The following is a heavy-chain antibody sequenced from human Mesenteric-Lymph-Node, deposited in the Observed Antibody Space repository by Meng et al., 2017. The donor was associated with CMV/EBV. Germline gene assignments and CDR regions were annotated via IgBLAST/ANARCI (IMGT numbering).Heavy chain of an antibody. J-gene: IGHJ4*02. CDR1: GYTFTSYA. V-gene: IGHV1-3*01. Sequence: CKASGYTFTSYAMHWVRQAPGQRLEWMGWINAGNGNTKYSQKFQGRVTITRDTSASTAYMELSSLRSEDTAVYYCARWSSTSWSLDYWGQGTPVTVSS. CDR3: ARWSSTSWSLDY. D-gene: IGHD6-13*01. CDR2: INAGNGNT.